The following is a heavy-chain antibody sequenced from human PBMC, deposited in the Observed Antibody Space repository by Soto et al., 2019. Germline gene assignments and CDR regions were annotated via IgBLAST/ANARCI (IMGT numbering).Heavy chain of an antibody. D-gene: IGHD6-6*01. CDR1: GFTFSSCS. J-gene: IGHJ6*02. V-gene: IGHV3-21*01. CDR3: TRNESSNIYGMDV. CDR2: ISSSSFSI. Sequence: GGSLRLSCAASGFTFSSCSMNWVRQAPGKGLEWVSSISSSSFSINYADSVKGRFSISRDNAQNSLHLQMNNLRAEDTAVYYCTRNESSNIYGMDVWGQGTTVTVSS.